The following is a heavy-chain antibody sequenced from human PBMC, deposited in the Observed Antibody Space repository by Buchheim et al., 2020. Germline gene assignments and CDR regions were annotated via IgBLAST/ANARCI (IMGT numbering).Heavy chain of an antibody. CDR3: ARDKRVWGSYRHNYYYYYYGMDV. D-gene: IGHD3-16*02. CDR1: GFTVSSNY. CDR2: IYSGGST. J-gene: IGHJ6*02. V-gene: IGHV3-66*01. Sequence: EVQLVESGGGLVQPGGSLRLSCAASGFTVSSNYMSWVRQAPGKGLEWVSVIYSGGSTYYADSVKGRFTISRDNSKNTLYLQMNSLRAEDTAVYYCARDKRVWGSYRHNYYYYYYGMDVWGQGTT.